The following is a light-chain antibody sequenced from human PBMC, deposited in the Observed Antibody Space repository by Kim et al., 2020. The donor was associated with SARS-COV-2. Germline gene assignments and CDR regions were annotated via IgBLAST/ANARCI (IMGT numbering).Light chain of an antibody. Sequence: ASVGARVTIACRASQSISSYFNWYQQKPGKAPKHLIYAATSLQSGVPTRFSGSGSGTDFTLTISSLQPEDFANYYCQQSYSTPRYSFGQGTKLEI. J-gene: IGKJ2*03. CDR2: AAT. CDR3: QQSYSTPRYS. V-gene: IGKV1-39*01. CDR1: QSISSY.